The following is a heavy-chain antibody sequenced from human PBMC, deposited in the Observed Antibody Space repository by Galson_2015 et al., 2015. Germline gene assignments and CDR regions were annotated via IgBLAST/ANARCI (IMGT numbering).Heavy chain of an antibody. Sequence: SCKVSGYSLTALSMHWVRQAPGKGLEWMGGFDPEDGETIYAQKFQGRVTMTEDTSTDTAYMELSSLRSEDTAVYYCAAVTVTSAFDIWGQGTMVTVSS. J-gene: IGHJ3*02. D-gene: IGHD4-17*01. CDR3: AAVTVTSAFDI. CDR1: GYSLTALS. V-gene: IGHV1-24*01. CDR2: FDPEDGET.